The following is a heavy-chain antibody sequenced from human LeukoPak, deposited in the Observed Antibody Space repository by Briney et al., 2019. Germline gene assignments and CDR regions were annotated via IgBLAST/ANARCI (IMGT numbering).Heavy chain of an antibody. Sequence: GGSLRLSCVASRFTLSSYWMTWVRQAPGKGLEWVSTISASGPYYADAVRGRFTISRDNSRNTLSLQMDSLRAEDTAVYYCAKDHESDGYPCLDHWGLGTLVTVSS. D-gene: IGHD3-22*01. J-gene: IGHJ4*02. V-gene: IGHV3-23*01. CDR1: RFTLSSYW. CDR2: ISASGP. CDR3: AKDHESDGYPCLDH.